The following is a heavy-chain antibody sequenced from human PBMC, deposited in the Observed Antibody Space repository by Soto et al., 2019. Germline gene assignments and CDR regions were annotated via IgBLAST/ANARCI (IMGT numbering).Heavy chain of an antibody. J-gene: IGHJ4*02. CDR1: GYIFTSYG. D-gene: IGHD3-9*01. CDR2: SSARNGDT. CDR3: VTSDWAW. Sequence: GASVKVSCKASGYIFTSYGISWVRQAPGQGLEWMGWSSARNGDTKYAQMFQGRVTITTDTSTSTAYMELRSLTSRDTAIFYCVTSDWAWWGQGTLVTVSS. V-gene: IGHV1-18*01.